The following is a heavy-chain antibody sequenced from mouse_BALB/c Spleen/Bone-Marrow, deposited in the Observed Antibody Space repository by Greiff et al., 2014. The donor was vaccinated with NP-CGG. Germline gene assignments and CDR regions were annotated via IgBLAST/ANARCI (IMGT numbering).Heavy chain of an antibody. V-gene: IGHV1-39*01. D-gene: IGHD2-5*01. Sequence: VQLKHSGPELEKPGASVKISCKASGYSFSGYNLNWVKQSNGQSLEWIGNIDPYYGDTTYNQKFKGKATLTVDRSSSTAYMQLKSLTSEDSAVYYCARKAYYTNWWYFDVWGAGTTVTVSS. J-gene: IGHJ1*01. CDR3: ARKAYYTNWWYFDV. CDR2: IDPYYGDT. CDR1: GYSFSGYN.